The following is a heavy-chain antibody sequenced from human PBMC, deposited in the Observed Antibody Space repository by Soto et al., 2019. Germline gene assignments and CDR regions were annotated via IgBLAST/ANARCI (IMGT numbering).Heavy chain of an antibody. D-gene: IGHD4-17*01. CDR3: VSTHPMSTVTNY. CDR1: VFTFSSYA. J-gene: IGHJ4*02. V-gene: IGHV3-23*01. CDR2: ISGSGGST. Sequence: SLRLSCAASVFTFSSYAIRWVRQAPGKGLEWVSAISGSGGSTYYADSVKGRFTISRDNSKNTLYLQMNSLRAEDTAVYYCVSTHPMSTVTNYWGQGTLVTVSS.